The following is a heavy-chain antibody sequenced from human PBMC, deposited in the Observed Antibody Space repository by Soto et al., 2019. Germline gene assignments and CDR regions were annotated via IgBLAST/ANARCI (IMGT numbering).Heavy chain of an antibody. V-gene: IGHV3-48*01. J-gene: IGHJ4*02. CDR3: VRDHYYTFDY. D-gene: IGHD3-10*01. CDR1: GFTFGSHT. CDR2: IGGRSTTI. Sequence: GGSLRLSCEASGFTFGSHTMNWVRQAPGKGLEWISSIGGRSTTIYYADAVKGRFTISRDNARNSLYLQMNSLRVEDTAVYYCVRDHYYTFDYWGQGALVTVSS.